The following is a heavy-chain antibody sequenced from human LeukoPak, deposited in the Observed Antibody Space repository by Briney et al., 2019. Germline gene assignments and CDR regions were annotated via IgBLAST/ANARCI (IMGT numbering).Heavy chain of an antibody. D-gene: IGHD6-19*01. V-gene: IGHV4-59*01. CDR2: NSYSGNT. Sequence: SETLSLTCTVSGGSISTYYWTWLRQPPGKGLEWIGYNSYSGNTNYNPSLRSRVSISVDMSKSQFSLKLTSVTAADTAVYYCARASSGWSFDYWGQGTLATVSS. CDR3: ARASSGWSFDY. J-gene: IGHJ4*02. CDR1: GGSISTYY.